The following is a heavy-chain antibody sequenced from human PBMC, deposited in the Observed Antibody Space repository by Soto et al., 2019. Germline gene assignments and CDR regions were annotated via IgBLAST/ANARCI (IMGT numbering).Heavy chain of an antibody. J-gene: IGHJ1*01. V-gene: IGHV4-61*01. CDR1: GGSVSSGSDY. CDR2: IYYSGST. D-gene: IGHD2-21*02. Sequence: SETLSLTCTVSGGSVSSGSDYWIWIRQPPGKVLEWIGYIYYSGSTNYNPSLKSRVTISVDTSKNQFSLKLSSVTAADTAVYYCASLPIVVVTAIGLNFQHWGQGTLVTVSS. CDR3: ASLPIVVVTAIGLNFQH.